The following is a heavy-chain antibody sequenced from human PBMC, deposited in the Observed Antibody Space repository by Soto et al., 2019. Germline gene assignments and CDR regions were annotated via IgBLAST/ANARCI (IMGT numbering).Heavy chain of an antibody. D-gene: IGHD3-3*01. V-gene: IGHV4-4*02. CDR1: GASITSTYW. J-gene: IGHJ4*02. CDR3: ASTYYDFWSGYIF. CDR2: IYHTGST. Sequence: KPSETLSLTCAVSGASITSTYWWNWLRQTPGKGLEWIGEIYHTGSTNYNPSLESRATISVDTSKNQFSLRLTSVTAADTAVYYCASTYYDFWSGYIFWGQGSLVTVSS.